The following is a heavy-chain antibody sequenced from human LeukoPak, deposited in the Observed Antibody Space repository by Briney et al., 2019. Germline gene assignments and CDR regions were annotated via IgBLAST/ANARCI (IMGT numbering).Heavy chain of an antibody. CDR2: IGSIVSPI. Sequence: SGGSLRLSCARSGDSFIRHTMNWVRRAPGKGLEWDSYIGSIVSPIYYADSVKGRFTISRDNARTSLFLQMSSLRDEDTAVYYCAREYDSRARFDSWGQGTLVAVSS. J-gene: IGHJ4*02. V-gene: IGHV3-48*02. D-gene: IGHD6-13*01. CDR1: GDSFIRHT. CDR3: AREYDSRARFDS.